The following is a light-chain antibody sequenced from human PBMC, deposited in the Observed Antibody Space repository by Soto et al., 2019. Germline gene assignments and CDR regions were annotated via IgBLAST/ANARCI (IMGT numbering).Light chain of an antibody. J-gene: IGKJ4*01. Sequence: DIQMTQFPSTLSASVGDRVTITCRASQSISRWLAWYQQKPGKAPKVLIYDASSLESGVPSRFSGSGSGTEFTLTISSLEPEDFAVYYCQQRSNWPPSLTFGGGTTVEIK. V-gene: IGKV1-5*01. CDR1: QSISRW. CDR3: QQRSNWPPSLT. CDR2: DAS.